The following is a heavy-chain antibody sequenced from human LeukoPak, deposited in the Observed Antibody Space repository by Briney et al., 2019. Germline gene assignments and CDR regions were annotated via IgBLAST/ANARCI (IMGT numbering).Heavy chain of an antibody. Sequence: PGGSLRLSCAASGFTVSSNYMSWVRQAPGKGLEWVSVIYSGGSTYYADSVRGRFTISRDNSKNTLYLQMNSLGAEDTAVYYCARVLGGYDYGDYVDYWGQGTLVTVSS. D-gene: IGHD4-17*01. V-gene: IGHV3-66*01. J-gene: IGHJ4*02. CDR3: ARVLGGYDYGDYVDY. CDR1: GFTVSSNY. CDR2: IYSGGST.